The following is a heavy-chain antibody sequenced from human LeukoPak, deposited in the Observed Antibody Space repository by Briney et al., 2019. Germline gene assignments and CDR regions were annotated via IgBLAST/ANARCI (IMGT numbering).Heavy chain of an antibody. D-gene: IGHD2-21*01. Sequence: SETLSLTCTVSGGSISSYYWSWTRQPPGKGLEWIGYIYYSGSTNYNPSLKSRVTISVDTSKNQFSLKLSSVTAADTAVYYCARLGIAYCGGDCYDAFDIWGQGTMVTVSS. CDR2: IYYSGST. CDR1: GGSISSYY. J-gene: IGHJ3*02. CDR3: ARLGIAYCGGDCYDAFDI. V-gene: IGHV4-59*01.